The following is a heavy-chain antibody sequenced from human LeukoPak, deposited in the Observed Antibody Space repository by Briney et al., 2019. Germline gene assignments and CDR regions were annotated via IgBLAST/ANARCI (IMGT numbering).Heavy chain of an antibody. J-gene: IGHJ4*02. CDR3: ASTTGTKFYYFDY. V-gene: IGHV1-69*04. D-gene: IGHD1-14*01. Sequence: SVKVSCKASGGTFSSYAISWVRQAPGQGLEWMGRIIPILGIANYAQKFQGRVTITADKSTSTAYMELSSLRSEDTAVYYCASTTGTKFYYFDYWGQGTLVTVSS. CDR1: GGTFSSYA. CDR2: IIPILGIA.